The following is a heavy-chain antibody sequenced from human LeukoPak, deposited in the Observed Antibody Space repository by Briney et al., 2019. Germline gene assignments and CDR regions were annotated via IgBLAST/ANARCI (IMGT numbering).Heavy chain of an antibody. CDR3: ARDWGFGGLLYYFDY. J-gene: IGHJ4*02. CDR1: GFTFSSYA. V-gene: IGHV3-30-3*01. Sequence: PGGSLRLSCAASGFTFSSYAMHWVRQAPGKGLEWVAVISYDGSNKYYADSVKGRFTISRDNSKNTLYLQMNSLRAEDTAVYYCARDWGFGGLLYYFDYWGQGTLVTVSS. CDR2: ISYDGSNK. D-gene: IGHD3-10*01.